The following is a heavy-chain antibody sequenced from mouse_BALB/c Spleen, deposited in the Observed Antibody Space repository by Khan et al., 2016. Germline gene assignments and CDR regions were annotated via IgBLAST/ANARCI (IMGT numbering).Heavy chain of an antibody. CDR2: IFPSDSYT. CDR3: SSRASTLISGFAY. V-gene: IGHV1-69*02. J-gene: IGHJ3*01. D-gene: IGHD2-4*01. CDR1: GYTFTSYW. Sequence: QVQLQQPGAELVRPGASVKLSCKASGYTFTSYWINWMKQRPGQGLEWIGNIFPSDSYTNYNQKFKDKATLNVDKSCSTAYKQLSRQTSEDAANTSCSSRASTLISGFAYWCHGTLVTVS.